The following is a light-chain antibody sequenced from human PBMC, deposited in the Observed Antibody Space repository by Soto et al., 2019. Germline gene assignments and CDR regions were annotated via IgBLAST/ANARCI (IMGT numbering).Light chain of an antibody. CDR2: VAS. CDR1: QSIRNS. V-gene: IGKV1-39*01. CDR3: QQTFSPSYT. Sequence: DIQMTQSLSSLSASVGDTVTITCRASQSIRNSLSWYQQKPGKAPKFLIYVASTLQRGVPSRFSGSGSGTDFTLTISSLQPEDVATYYCQQTFSPSYTFGQGTKLEIK. J-gene: IGKJ2*01.